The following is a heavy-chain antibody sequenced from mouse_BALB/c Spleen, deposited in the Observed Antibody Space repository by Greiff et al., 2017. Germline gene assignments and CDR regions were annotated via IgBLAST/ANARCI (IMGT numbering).Heavy chain of an antibody. V-gene: IGHV1-7*01. D-gene: IGHD1-1*01. CDR1: GYTFTSYW. CDR3: ASVVAGRFAY. Sequence: QVQLKQSGAELAKPGASVKMSCKASGYTFTSYWMHWVKQRPGQGLEWIGYINPSTGYTEYNQKFKDKATLTADKSSSTAYMQLSSLTSEDSAVYYCASVVAGRFAYWGQGTLVTVSA. CDR2: INPSTGYT. J-gene: IGHJ3*01.